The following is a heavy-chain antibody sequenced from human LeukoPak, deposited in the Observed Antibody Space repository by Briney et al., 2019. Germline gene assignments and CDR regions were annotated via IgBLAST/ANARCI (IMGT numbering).Heavy chain of an antibody. J-gene: IGHJ6*02. Sequence: GESLRLSCAASGFTFSDYYMSWIRQAPGKGLEWVSYISSSGSTIYYADSVKGRFTISRDIAKNSLYLQMNSLRAEDTAVYYCARVLNPSSIAARPTDYYGMDVWGQGTTVTVSS. CDR2: ISSSGSTI. CDR3: ARVLNPSSIAARPTDYYGMDV. CDR1: GFTFSDYY. V-gene: IGHV3-11*01. D-gene: IGHD6-6*01.